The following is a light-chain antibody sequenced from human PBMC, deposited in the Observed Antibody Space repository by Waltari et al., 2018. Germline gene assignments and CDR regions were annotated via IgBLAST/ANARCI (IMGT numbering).Light chain of an antibody. J-gene: IGKJ1*01. CDR2: DAS. CDR3: QHYDGVPPWT. CDR1: QSVSSY. Sequence: EIVLTQSPATLSLSPGERATLSCRASQSVSSYLAWYQQKPGQAPRLLIYDASNRATGIPARFSGSGSGTDFTLTISRLQPEDIATYYCQHYDGVPPWTFGQGTRV. V-gene: IGKV3-11*01.